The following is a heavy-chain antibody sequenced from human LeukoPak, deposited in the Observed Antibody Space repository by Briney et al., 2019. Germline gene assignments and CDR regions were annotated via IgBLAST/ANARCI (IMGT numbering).Heavy chain of an antibody. CDR3: ARGHSRDAFDI. Sequence: PSETLSLTCTVSGGSISSSSYYWGWIRQPPGKGLEWIGSIYYSGSTYYNPSLKSRVTISVDTSKNQFSLKLSSVTAADTAVYYCARGHSRDAFDIWGQGTMVTVSS. V-gene: IGHV4-39*07. CDR2: IYYSGST. J-gene: IGHJ3*02. CDR1: GGSISSSSYY. D-gene: IGHD3-22*01.